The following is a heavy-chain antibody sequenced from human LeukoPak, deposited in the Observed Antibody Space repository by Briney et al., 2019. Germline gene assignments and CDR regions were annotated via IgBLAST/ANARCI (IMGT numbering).Heavy chain of an antibody. CDR2: INHSGST. J-gene: IGHJ3*02. V-gene: IGHV4-34*01. Sequence: SETLSLTCAVYGGSFSGYYWSWIRQPPGRGLEWIGEINHSGSTNYNPSLKSRVTISVDTSKNQFFLKLSSVTAADTALYYCARWEESDAFDIWGQGTMVTVSS. D-gene: IGHD1-26*01. CDR1: GGSFSGYY. CDR3: ARWEESDAFDI.